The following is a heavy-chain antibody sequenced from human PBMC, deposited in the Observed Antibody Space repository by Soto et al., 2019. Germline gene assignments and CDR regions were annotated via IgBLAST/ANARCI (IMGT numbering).Heavy chain of an antibody. CDR2: IGESGTPT. J-gene: IGHJ1*01. D-gene: IGHD4-17*01. CDR1: GFTFSSYA. CDR3: AKGGGVTTWGGAEYFQH. Sequence: GGSLRLSCAASGFTFSSYAMKWVRQAPGQGLEWVSLIGESGTPTYYADSVKGRFTISRDNSGNTLYLQMNSLRAEDTAVYYCAKGGGVTTWGGAEYFQHWGQGTLVTVSS. V-gene: IGHV3-23*01.